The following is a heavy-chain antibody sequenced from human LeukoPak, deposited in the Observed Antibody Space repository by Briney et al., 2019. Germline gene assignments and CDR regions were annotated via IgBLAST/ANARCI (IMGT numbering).Heavy chain of an antibody. Sequence: SSVKVSCKASGGTFSSYAISWVRQAPGQGLEWMGRIIPILGIANYAQKFQGRVTITADKSTSTAYMELSSLRSEDTAVYYCAADPLAYCGGDCRPPKPNDAFDIWGQGTMVTVSS. J-gene: IGHJ3*02. D-gene: IGHD2-21*02. CDR1: GGTFSSYA. CDR2: IIPILGIA. CDR3: AADPLAYCGGDCRPPKPNDAFDI. V-gene: IGHV1-69*04.